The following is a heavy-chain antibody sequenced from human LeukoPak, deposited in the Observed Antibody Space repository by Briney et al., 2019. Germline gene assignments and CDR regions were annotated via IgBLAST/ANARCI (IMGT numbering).Heavy chain of an antibody. J-gene: IGHJ4*02. CDR2: ISGSTGNT. Sequence: GGSLRLSCAASGFTFSSYAMSWVRQAPGKGLEWVSAISGSTGNTYYADSVKGRFTISRDNSKNTVYLEVISLTAEDTAVYYCAKDDAWLRFGEWSQGTLVTVSS. CDR3: AKDDAWLRFGE. V-gene: IGHV3-23*01. CDR1: GFTFSSYA. D-gene: IGHD3-10*01.